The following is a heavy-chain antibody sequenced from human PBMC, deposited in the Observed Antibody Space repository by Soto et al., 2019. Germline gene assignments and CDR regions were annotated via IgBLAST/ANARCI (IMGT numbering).Heavy chain of an antibody. CDR2: IIPIFGTA. J-gene: IGHJ4*02. V-gene: IGHV1-69*13. Sequence: VASVKVSCKASGGTFSSYAISWVRQAPGQGLEWMGGIIPIFGTANYAQKFQGRVTITADESTSTAYMELSSLRSEDTAVYYCARGSQRYSSSWPDYWGQGTLVTVSS. D-gene: IGHD6-13*01. CDR1: GGTFSSYA. CDR3: ARGSQRYSSSWPDY.